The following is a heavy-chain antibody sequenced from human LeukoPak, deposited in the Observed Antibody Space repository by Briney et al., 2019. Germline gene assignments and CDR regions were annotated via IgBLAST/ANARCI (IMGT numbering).Heavy chain of an antibody. V-gene: IGHV4-59*08. Sequence: GSLRLSCAASGFTFSAYWMSWVRQAPGKGLEWIGYIYYSGSTNYNPSLKSRVTISIDTSKNQFSLKLSSVTAADTAVYYCARHLRYDSRGYDASDIWGQGTMVTVSS. CDR1: GFTFSAYW. CDR2: IYYSGST. J-gene: IGHJ3*02. D-gene: IGHD3-22*01. CDR3: ARHLRYDSRGYDASDI.